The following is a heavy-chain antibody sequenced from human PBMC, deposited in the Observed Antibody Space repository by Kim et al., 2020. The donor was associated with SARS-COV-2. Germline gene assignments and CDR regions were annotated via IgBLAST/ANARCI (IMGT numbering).Heavy chain of an antibody. CDR3: PRRPLGPACMDV. Sequence: GESLKISCKGSGDSFTNSWIAWVRQLPGKGLEWMGHIYPVDSDTRYSPSFQGQVIMSVDMSITTAYLQWTSLTSSDTGMYYCPRRPLGPACMDVWGRGPT. V-gene: IGHV5-51*01. CDR1: GDSFTNSW. J-gene: IGHJ6*02. CDR2: IYPVDSDT.